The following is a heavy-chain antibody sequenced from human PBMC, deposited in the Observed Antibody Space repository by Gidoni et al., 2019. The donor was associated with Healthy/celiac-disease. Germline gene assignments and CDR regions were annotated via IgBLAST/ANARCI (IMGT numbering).Heavy chain of an antibody. CDR2: ISGSGGST. J-gene: IGHJ3*02. CDR3: AKVGYYYDSSGYYHGAFDI. CDR1: GFTFSSYS. D-gene: IGHD3-22*01. V-gene: IGHV3-23*01. Sequence: EVQLLESGGGLVQPGGSLGPSCQAFGFTFSSYSLSWVRQAPGKGLEWVSAISGSGGSTYYADSVKGRFTISRDNSKNTLYLQMNSLRAEDTAVYYCAKVGYYYDSSGYYHGAFDIWGQGTMVTVSS.